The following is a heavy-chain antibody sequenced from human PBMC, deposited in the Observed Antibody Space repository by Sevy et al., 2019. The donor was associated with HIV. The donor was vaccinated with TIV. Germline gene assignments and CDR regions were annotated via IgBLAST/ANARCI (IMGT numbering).Heavy chain of an antibody. CDR1: GFTFTSYS. Sequence: GGCLRLSCAASGFTFTSYSMSWFRQAPGRGLEWVCSISKYSNYIHYANSVEGRFTISRDNAQDSMSLQMTSLRAEDTALYFCARSTYYYASGTVRESDFWGQGTLVTVSS. V-gene: IGHV3-21*01. J-gene: IGHJ4*01. D-gene: IGHD3-10*01. CDR2: ISKYSNYI. CDR3: ARSTYYYASGTVRESDF.